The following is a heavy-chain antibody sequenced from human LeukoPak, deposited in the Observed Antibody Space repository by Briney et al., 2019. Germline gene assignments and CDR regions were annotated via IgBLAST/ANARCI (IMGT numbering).Heavy chain of an antibody. CDR1: GFTFSSYS. CDR2: ISSSSSYI. CDR3: ARAPIRYDWFDP. V-gene: IGHV3-21*01. Sequence: PGGSLRLSCAASGFTFSSYSMNWVRQAPGKGLEWVSSISSSSSYIYYADSVKGRFTISRDNAKNSLYLQMNSLRAEDTAVYYCARAPIRYDWFDPWSQGTLVTVSS. D-gene: IGHD3-9*01. J-gene: IGHJ5*02.